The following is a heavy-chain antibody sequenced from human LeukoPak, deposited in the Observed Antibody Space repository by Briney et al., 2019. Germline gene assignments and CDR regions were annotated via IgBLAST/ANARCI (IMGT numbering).Heavy chain of an antibody. J-gene: IGHJ6*03. Sequence: SETLSLTCAVYGGSFSGYYWSWIRQPPGKGLEWIGEINHSGSTNYNPSLKSRVTISVDTSKNQFSLKLSSVTAADTAVYYCARDYDFWSGYPIWDYYYYYYMDVWGKGTTVTVSS. CDR3: ARDYDFWSGYPIWDYYYYYYMDV. CDR2: INHSGST. D-gene: IGHD3-3*01. V-gene: IGHV4-34*01. CDR1: GGSFSGYY.